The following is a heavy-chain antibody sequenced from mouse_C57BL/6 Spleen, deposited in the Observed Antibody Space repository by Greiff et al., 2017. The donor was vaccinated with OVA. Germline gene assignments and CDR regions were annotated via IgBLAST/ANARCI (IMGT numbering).Heavy chain of an antibody. CDR3: ARFSHWNHYFAC. CDR2: IRHIANGSKT. V-gene: IGHV7-3*01. J-gene: IGHJ2*01. CDR1: GFTFTDYY. Sequence: EVQVVESGGGLVQPGGSLSLSCAASGFTFTDYYMSWVRQTPGQALEWLGFIRHIANGSKTEYSVSVKGRFTISRDNYQSIPYRQMNALRAEHSATYYCARFSHWNHYFACWGEGPTLTVSS. D-gene: IGHD4-1*01.